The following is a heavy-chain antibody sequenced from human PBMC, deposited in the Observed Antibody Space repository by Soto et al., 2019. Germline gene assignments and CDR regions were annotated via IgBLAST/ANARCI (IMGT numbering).Heavy chain of an antibody. J-gene: IGHJ4*02. Sequence: EVQLVESGGGLVQPGGSLRLSCAASGFTFSNHWMTWVRQAPGKGLEWVANIKQDGSEIYYVDSVKGRFTISRDNAKNSLYLQMNSLRDEDTAVYYCAGDRVAVGYWGQGTLVTVSS. V-gene: IGHV3-7*01. CDR1: GFTFSNHW. CDR2: IKQDGSEI. D-gene: IGHD6-19*01. CDR3: AGDRVAVGY.